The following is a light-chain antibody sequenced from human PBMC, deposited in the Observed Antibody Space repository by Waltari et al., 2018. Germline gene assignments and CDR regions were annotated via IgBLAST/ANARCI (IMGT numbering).Light chain of an antibody. V-gene: IGLV1-47*01. J-gene: IGLJ2*01. CDR2: WNS. CDR3: AAWDDSLSGPI. Sequence: QSILTQPPSTSGTPGQRVTISCSGSNSNIKINYVSWYQHLPETTPKLPIYWNSWRPSGVSDRFAASKSGTSASLAISGLRSEDEGDYYCAAWDDSLSGPIFGGGTRLTVL. CDR1: NSNIKINY.